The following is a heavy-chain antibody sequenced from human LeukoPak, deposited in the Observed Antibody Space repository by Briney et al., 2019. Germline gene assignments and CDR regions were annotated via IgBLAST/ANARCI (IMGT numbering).Heavy chain of an antibody. Sequence: GGSLRLSCAASGFTFSSYGMRWVRQAPGKGLEWVAFIRYDGSNKYYADSVKGRFTISRDNSKNTLYLQMNSLRAEDTAVYYCAKDAEMATMYFDYWGQGTLVTVSS. J-gene: IGHJ4*02. CDR1: GFTFSSYG. CDR2: IRYDGSNK. D-gene: IGHD5-24*01. V-gene: IGHV3-30*02. CDR3: AKDAEMATMYFDY.